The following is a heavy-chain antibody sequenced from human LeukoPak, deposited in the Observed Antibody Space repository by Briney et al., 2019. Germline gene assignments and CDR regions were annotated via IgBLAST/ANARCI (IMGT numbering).Heavy chain of an antibody. CDR2: ISSGSDYT. CDR3: AKIGVIGNWYYDV. J-gene: IGHJ2*01. CDR1: GFSFSSHG. D-gene: IGHD3-10*01. V-gene: IGHV3-23*01. Sequence: PGGSLRLSCAASGFSFSSHGMSWVRQAPWKGPEWVSSISSGSDYTFYADSVKGRFTFSRDNSKNTLYLQMNSLRAGDTAIYHCAKIGVIGNWYYDVWGRGTLVTVSS.